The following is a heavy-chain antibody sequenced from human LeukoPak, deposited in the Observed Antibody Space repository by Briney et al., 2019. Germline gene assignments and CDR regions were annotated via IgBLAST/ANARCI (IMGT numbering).Heavy chain of an antibody. CDR1: GGSFSGYY. Sequence: PSETLSLTCAVYGGSFSGYYWSWIRQPPGKGLEWIGEINHSGSTNYNPSLKSRVTISVDTSKNQFSLKLSSVTAADTAVNYCAGGSGWYRSYYFDYWGQGTLVTVSS. CDR2: INHSGST. V-gene: IGHV4-34*01. CDR3: AGGSGWYRSYYFDY. J-gene: IGHJ4*02. D-gene: IGHD6-19*01.